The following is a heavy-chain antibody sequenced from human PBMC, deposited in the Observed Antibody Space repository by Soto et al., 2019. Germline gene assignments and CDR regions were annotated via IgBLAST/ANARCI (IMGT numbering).Heavy chain of an antibody. CDR1: GGSVSTYGYY. D-gene: IGHD2-2*01. J-gene: IGHJ4*02. V-gene: IGHV4-31*03. CDR2: IDHSGTI. CDR3: AITRSTTCYYTTFDY. Sequence: QVQLQESGPGLVKPSQTLSLTCTVSGGSVSTYGYYWSWIRQLPRKGLEWIGKIDHSGTIHHNPSLSRRIFISVDTSANQFFLKLTSVTPADTAVYFCAITRSTTCYYTTFDYWGQGTLVTVSS.